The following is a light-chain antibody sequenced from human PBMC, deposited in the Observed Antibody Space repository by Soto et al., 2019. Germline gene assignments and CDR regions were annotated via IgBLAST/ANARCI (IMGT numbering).Light chain of an antibody. CDR1: SSDVGGYKY. J-gene: IGLJ3*02. CDR3: SSYTISSTLVV. V-gene: IGLV2-14*01. Sequence: QSALTQPASVSGSPGQSITISCTGISSDVGGYKYVSWYQQQSGKAPKLMIYDVSNRPSGVSYRFSGSSSGNTASLTISGLQAEDEADYYCSSYTISSTLVVFGGGTQLTVL. CDR2: DVS.